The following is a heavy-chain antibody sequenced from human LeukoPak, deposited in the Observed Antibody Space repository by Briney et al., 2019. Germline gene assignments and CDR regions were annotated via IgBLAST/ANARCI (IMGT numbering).Heavy chain of an antibody. V-gene: IGHV6-1*01. CDR1: GDSVSSNSAA. CDR2: TYYRSKWYN. Sequence: SQTLSLTCALSGDSVSSNSAAWNWISQSPSRGLEWVGRTYYRSKWYNDYALSVRGRITINPDTSKNQFSLQLNSMTPEDTAVYYCTRGWNSFDYWGQGTLVTVSS. CDR3: TRGWNSFDY. D-gene: IGHD1-1*01. J-gene: IGHJ4*02.